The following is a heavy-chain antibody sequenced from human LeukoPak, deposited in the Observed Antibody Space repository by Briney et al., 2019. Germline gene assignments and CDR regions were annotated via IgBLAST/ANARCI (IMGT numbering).Heavy chain of an antibody. V-gene: IGHV1-69*04. D-gene: IGHD3-22*01. CDR1: GGTFSSYA. J-gene: IGHJ5*02. CDR3: AKQEGLGWFDP. CDR2: IIPILGIA. Sequence: ASVKVSCKASGGTFSSYAISWVRQAPGQGLEWMGRIIPILGIANYAQKFQGRVTITADKSTSTAYMELSSLRSEDTAVYYCAKQEGLGWFDPWGQGTLVTVSS.